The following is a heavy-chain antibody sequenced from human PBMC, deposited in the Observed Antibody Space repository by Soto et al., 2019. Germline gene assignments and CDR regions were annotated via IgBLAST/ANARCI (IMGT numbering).Heavy chain of an antibody. CDR2: ISGSGGTT. V-gene: IGHV3-23*01. D-gene: IGHD2-15*01. J-gene: IGHJ6*02. CDR1: GFTFSGYA. CDR3: ARDSTPLDV. Sequence: GGSLRLSCAASGFTFSGYAMSWVRQAPGKGLEWVSVISGSGGTTYYADSVKGRFTISRDNSQNTLYLQMNSLRAEDTAVYYCARDSTPLDVWGQGTTVTVSS.